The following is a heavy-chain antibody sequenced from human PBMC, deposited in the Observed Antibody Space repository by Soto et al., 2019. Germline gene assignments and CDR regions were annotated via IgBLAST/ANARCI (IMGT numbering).Heavy chain of an antibody. Sequence: QVQLQESGPGLVKPSGTLSLTCAVSSGSISSSNWWSWVRQPPGKGREWIGEIYHSGSTNYNPSLTSRVTISVDKSKNQFSLKLSSVTAADTAVYYCARRGYSYGFNHCTNGVCSAPWFDPWGQGTLVTVSS. CDR1: SGSISSSNW. CDR3: ARRGYSYGFNHCTNGVCSAPWFDP. D-gene: IGHD2-8*01. J-gene: IGHJ5*02. V-gene: IGHV4-4*02. CDR2: IYHSGST.